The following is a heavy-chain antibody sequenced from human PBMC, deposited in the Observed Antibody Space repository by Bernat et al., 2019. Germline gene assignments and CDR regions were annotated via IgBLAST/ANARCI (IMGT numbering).Heavy chain of an antibody. J-gene: IGHJ4*02. D-gene: IGHD3-9*01. CDR1: GFTFSSYA. CDR2: ISGSGGST. CDR3: AKCRGVLRYFDWFSPVDY. Sequence: EVQLLESGGGLVQPGGSLRLSCAASGFTFSSYAMSWVRQAPWKGLEWVSAISGSGGSTYYADSVKGRFTISRDNSKNTLYLQMNSLRAEDTAVYYCAKCRGVLRYFDWFSPVDYWGQGTLVTVSS. V-gene: IGHV3-23*01.